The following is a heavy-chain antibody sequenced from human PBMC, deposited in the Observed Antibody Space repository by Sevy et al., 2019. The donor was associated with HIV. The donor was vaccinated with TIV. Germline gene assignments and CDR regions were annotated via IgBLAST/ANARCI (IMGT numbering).Heavy chain of an antibody. V-gene: IGHV3-15*01. J-gene: IGHJ3*02. CDR1: GFTFSIIY. CDR2: MKSKTDGGTT. D-gene: IGHD3-16*01. Sequence: GGSLRLSCAASGFTFSIIYMNWVRQSPGKGLEWVGRMKSKTDGGTTDYAAPVKDSFTMSRDDSKNTLYLPMNSLEADDTAVYYCTTVGFPQGGSEPFDIWGQGTMVTVSS. CDR3: TTVGFPQGGSEPFDI.